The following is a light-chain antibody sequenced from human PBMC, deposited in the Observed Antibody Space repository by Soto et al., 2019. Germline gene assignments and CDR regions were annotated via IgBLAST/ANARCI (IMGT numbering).Light chain of an antibody. CDR2: LAS. CDR1: QGIGSY. J-gene: IGKJ4*01. Sequence: IQLTQSPSSLSASVGDRVTITCRASQGIGSYLSWYQQKPGKAPKLLIYLASNLELGVPSRFSGGGSGTEFTLTISSLQPEDFGTYYCQQYDHLPSFGGGTKVEI. V-gene: IGKV1-33*01. CDR3: QQYDHLPS.